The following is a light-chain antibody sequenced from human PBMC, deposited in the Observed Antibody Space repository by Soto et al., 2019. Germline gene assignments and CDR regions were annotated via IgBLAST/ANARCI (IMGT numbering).Light chain of an antibody. Sequence: QSALTQPRSVSGSPGQSVTISCTGTSSDVGNYYYVSWYQQYPGKALKLIIYDVNKRPSGVPDRFSGSKSGNTASMTISGLQAEDEADYYCSSYTSSSTWVFGTGTKVTVL. CDR2: DVN. CDR1: SSDVGNYYY. J-gene: IGLJ1*01. V-gene: IGLV2-11*01. CDR3: SSYTSSSTWV.